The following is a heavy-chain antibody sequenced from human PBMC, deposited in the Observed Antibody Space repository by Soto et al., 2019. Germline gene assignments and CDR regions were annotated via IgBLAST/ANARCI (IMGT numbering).Heavy chain of an antibody. Sequence: SETLSLTCTVSGGSISGYYWSWIRQPPGKGLEWIGYMYNTGSTVYNPSFKSRVTISVDTSKNQFSLKLTSVTAADTAVYYCARGQAASGRPHSTYFDYWGLGTLVTVSS. CDR3: ARGQAASGRPHSTYFDY. J-gene: IGHJ4*02. V-gene: IGHV4-59*12. CDR1: GGSISGYY. D-gene: IGHD6-13*01. CDR2: MYNTGST.